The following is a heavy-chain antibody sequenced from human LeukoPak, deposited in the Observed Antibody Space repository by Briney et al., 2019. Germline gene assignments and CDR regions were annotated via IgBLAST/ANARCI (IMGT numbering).Heavy chain of an antibody. J-gene: IGHJ4*02. CDR2: IKQDGSEK. D-gene: IGHD3-3*01. V-gene: IGHV3-7*01. Sequence: GGSLRLSCAASGFTFSSYTMHWVRQAPGKGLEWVANIKQDGSEKYYVDSVKGRFTISRDNAKNSLYLQMNSLRAEDTAVYYCARDRWYYDFWSGYYTDYWGQGTLVTVSS. CDR1: GFTFSSYT. CDR3: ARDRWYYDFWSGYYTDY.